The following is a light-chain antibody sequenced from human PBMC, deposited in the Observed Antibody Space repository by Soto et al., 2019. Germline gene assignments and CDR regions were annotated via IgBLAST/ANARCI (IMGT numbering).Light chain of an antibody. Sequence: SVGSPCRASQTISTYLTWFQQKPGNAPKVLIYDASTLQSGVPSRFRCSESGAEFTLTITCLPPEDFSSYYCQQSFTTRPTFGGGTKVDIK. CDR2: DAS. CDR1: QTISTY. V-gene: IGKV1-39*01. CDR3: QQSFTTRPT. J-gene: IGKJ4*01.